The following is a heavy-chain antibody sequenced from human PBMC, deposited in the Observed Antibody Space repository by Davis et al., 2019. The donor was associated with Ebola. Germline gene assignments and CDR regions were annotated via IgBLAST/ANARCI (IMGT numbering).Heavy chain of an antibody. CDR2: IKQDGSEN. V-gene: IGHV3-7*01. D-gene: IGHD3-10*01. CDR3: AREGYYYGSGTTGGFD. CDR1: GFTFSSYW. Sequence: GESLKISCAASGFTFSSYWMSWVRQAPGKGLEWVANIKQDGSENYYVDSVKGRFTISRDNSKNTLYLQMNSLRAEDTAVYYCAREGYYYGSGTTGGFDWGQGTLVTVSS. J-gene: IGHJ4*02.